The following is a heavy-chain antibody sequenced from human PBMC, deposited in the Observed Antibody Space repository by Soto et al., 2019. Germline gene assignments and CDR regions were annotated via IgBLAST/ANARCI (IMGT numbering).Heavy chain of an antibody. J-gene: IGHJ4*02. CDR2: INAGNGNT. Sequence: QVQLVQSGAEVKKPGASVKVSCKASGYTFTSYAMHWVRQAPGQRLEWMGWINAGNGNTKYSQKFQGRVTITRDTSASTAYMELSSLRYEGTAVYYCARDLGSSSRTVYDFWSGYYPDGGYLGQGTLVTVSS. CDR3: ARDLGSSSRTVYDFWSGYYPDGGY. V-gene: IGHV1-3*01. D-gene: IGHD3-3*01. CDR1: GYTFTSYA.